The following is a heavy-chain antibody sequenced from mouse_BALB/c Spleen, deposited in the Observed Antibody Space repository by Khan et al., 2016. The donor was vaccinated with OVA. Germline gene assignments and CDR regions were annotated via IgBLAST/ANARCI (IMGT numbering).Heavy chain of an antibody. Sequence: VQLQQSGPELMKPGTSVKISCKASGYSFTTYYIHWVMQSHETSLEWIGYIDPFSGGTTYNQKFKGKATLTVDNSSSTAYIHLSNLTSEDSAVYYCTRHGYVAWFTYWGQGTLVTVSA. CDR1: GYSFTTYY. CDR2: IDPFSGGT. J-gene: IGHJ3*01. V-gene: IGHV1S135*01. D-gene: IGHD2-14*01. CDR3: TRHGYVAWFTY.